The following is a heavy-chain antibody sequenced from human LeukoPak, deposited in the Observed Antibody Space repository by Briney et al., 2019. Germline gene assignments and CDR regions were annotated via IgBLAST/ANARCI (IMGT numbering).Heavy chain of an antibody. J-gene: IGHJ4*02. Sequence: PSETLSLTCTVSGGSISSSSYYWGWIRQPPGKGLEWIGEINHSGSTNYNPSLKSRVTISVDTSKNQFSLKLSSVTAADTAVYYCARRGTRITMVRGAADYWGQGTLVTVSS. D-gene: IGHD3-10*01. CDR1: GGSISSSSYY. CDR3: ARRGTRITMVRGAADY. V-gene: IGHV4-39*07. CDR2: INHSGST.